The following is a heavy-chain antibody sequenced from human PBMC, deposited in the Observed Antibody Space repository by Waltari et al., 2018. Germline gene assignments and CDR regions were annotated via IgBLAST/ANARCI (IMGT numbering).Heavy chain of an antibody. Sequence: QVQLQESGPGLVKPSETLSLTCTVSGVSMSGYLWHWIRQSPGKGLEWIGYIDYIGVTDYDPSLKSRVTMSVDTSKSQFSLRLTSVTSADTAFYYCAREIYGGNSRPFDFWGQGALVTVSS. CDR2: IDYIGVT. V-gene: IGHV4-59*01. J-gene: IGHJ4*02. CDR1: GVSMSGYL. CDR3: AREIYGGNSRPFDF. D-gene: IGHD2-21*02.